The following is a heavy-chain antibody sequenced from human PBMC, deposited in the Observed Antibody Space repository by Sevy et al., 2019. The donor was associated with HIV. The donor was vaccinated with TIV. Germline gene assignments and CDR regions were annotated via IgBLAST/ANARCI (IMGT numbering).Heavy chain of an antibody. CDR1: GFIFSTYG. CDR3: VSGASIAAAGNFAY. Sequence: GGYLRLSCAASGFIFSTYGMHWVRQAPGKGLEWVALIWYDGSSQYYADSVQGRFTSSRDNSKNTLDLQMNSLRAEDTAVYYCVSGASIAAAGNFAYWGQGTLVTVSS. CDR2: IWYDGSSQ. D-gene: IGHD6-13*01. J-gene: IGHJ4*02. V-gene: IGHV3-33*08.